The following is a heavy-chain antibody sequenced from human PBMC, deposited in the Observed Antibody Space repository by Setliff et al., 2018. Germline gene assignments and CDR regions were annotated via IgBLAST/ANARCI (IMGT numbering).Heavy chain of an antibody. CDR1: GSSISSHY. J-gene: IGHJ4*02. D-gene: IGHD3-3*01. Sequence: PSETLSLTCTVSGSSISSHYWSWIRQPPGKGLEWIGHIFKSGTNFHPSFRSRVSMSVDTSKSQFSLELTSVTAADTALYYCARDHFGVAGDSWGPGTLVTVSS. CDR3: ARDHFGVAGDS. CDR2: IFKSGT. V-gene: IGHV4-4*09.